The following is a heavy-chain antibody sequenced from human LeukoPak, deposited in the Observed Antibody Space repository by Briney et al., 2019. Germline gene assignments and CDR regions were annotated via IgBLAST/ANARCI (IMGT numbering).Heavy chain of an antibody. Sequence: VASVKVSCKASGYTFTGYYMHWVRQAPGQGLEWMGWINPNSGGTNYAQKFQGRVTMTRDTSISTAYMELSRLRSDDTAVYYCARPPGSGSYLEYFQHWGQGTLVTASS. CDR1: GYTFTGYY. CDR3: ARPPGSGSYLEYFQH. V-gene: IGHV1-2*02. CDR2: INPNSGGT. D-gene: IGHD3-10*01. J-gene: IGHJ1*01.